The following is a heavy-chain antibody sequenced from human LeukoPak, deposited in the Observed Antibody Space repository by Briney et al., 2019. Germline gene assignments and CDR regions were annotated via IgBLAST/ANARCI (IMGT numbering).Heavy chain of an antibody. J-gene: IGHJ6*02. CDR1: GFTFSSYS. CDR2: ISSSSSSI. CDR3: ARDLGGARHYYYYGMDV. V-gene: IGHV3-21*01. Sequence: PGGSLRLSCAASGFTFSSYSVSWGRPGPEKGLEWVSSISSSSSSIFYADSVKGRFTIPRDNAKNSLNLQMNSLRAEETAVYYCARDLGGARHYYYYGMDVWGQGTTVTVSS. D-gene: IGHD1-26*01.